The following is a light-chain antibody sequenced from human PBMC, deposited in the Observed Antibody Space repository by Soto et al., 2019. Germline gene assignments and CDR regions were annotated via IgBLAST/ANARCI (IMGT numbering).Light chain of an antibody. CDR3: QQYYTTPYT. J-gene: IGKJ2*01. Sequence: DIVMTQSPDSLAVSLGERATIICKSSSNIKNLIVLYQQKPRQPPKLIYWASTRDSGVPDRFSGSGSGTDFTLTISSLQAEDVAVYYCQQYYTTPYTFGQGTKLEIK. V-gene: IGKV4-1*01. CDR1: SNIKNL. CDR2: WAS.